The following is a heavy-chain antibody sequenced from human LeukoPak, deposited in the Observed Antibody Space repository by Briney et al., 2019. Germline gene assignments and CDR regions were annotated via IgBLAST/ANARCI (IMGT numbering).Heavy chain of an antibody. CDR3: AKDSSGWYWGIGGADY. CDR1: GFTFIDYD. CDR2: IGIRGDT. D-gene: IGHD6-19*01. V-gene: IGHV3-13*01. Sequence: PGGSLRLSCAASGFTFIDYDMHWVRQVIGKGLEWVSAIGIRGDTLYSGSVKGRFTISRDNSKSTLYLQMNSLRAEDTAVYYCAKDSSGWYWGIGGADYWGQGTLVTVSS. J-gene: IGHJ4*02.